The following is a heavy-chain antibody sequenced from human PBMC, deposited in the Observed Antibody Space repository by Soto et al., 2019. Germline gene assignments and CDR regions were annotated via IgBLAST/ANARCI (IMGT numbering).Heavy chain of an antibody. Sequence: GGSLRLSCAASGFTFSSYAMSWVRQAPGKGLEWVSAISGSGGSTYYADSVKGRFTISRDNSKNTLYLQMNSLRAEDTAVYYCAKDRVTIFGVVTPFYYYYMDVWGKGTTVTVSS. V-gene: IGHV3-23*01. CDR1: GFTFSSYA. CDR2: ISGSGGST. D-gene: IGHD3-3*01. CDR3: AKDRVTIFGVVTPFYYYYMDV. J-gene: IGHJ6*03.